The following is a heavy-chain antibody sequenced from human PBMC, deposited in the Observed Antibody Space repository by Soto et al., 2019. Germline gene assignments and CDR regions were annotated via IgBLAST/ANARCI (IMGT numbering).Heavy chain of an antibody. J-gene: IGHJ3*02. CDR3: ARRHGVTTAFDDALDI. CDR2: ISHDGGSK. Sequence: QVQLVESGGGVVQPGASLRLSCAASGFTFSNIAMHWVRQAPGKGLESLAVISHDGGSKTYADFVKGRFTISRDNSRNTLYLQMNSLRSEDTAVYHCARRHGVTTAFDDALDIWGQGTMVTVSS. V-gene: IGHV3-30-3*01. CDR1: GFTFSNIA. D-gene: IGHD4-17*01.